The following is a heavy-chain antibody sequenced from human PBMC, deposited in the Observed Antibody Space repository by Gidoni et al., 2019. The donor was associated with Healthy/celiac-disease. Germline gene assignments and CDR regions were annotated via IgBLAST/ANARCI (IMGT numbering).Heavy chain of an antibody. CDR2: ISYDGSNK. CDR1: GFPFSSYA. J-gene: IGHJ3*02. CDR3: ARGAYDSSWGAFDI. D-gene: IGHD3-22*01. Sequence: QVQLVESGGGVVQPGRSLRLSCAAPGFPFSSYAMHWVRQAPGKGLEWVAVISYDGSNKYYADSVKGRFTISRDNSKNTLYLQMNSLRAEDTAVYYCARGAYDSSWGAFDIWGQGTMVTVSS. V-gene: IGHV3-30-3*01.